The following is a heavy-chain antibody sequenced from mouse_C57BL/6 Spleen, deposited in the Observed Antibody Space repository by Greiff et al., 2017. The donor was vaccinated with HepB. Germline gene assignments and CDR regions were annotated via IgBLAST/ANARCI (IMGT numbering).Heavy chain of an antibody. J-gene: IGHJ4*01. D-gene: IGHD2-3*01. Sequence: EVKLQESGPGLVKPSQTVFLTCTVTGISITTGNYRWSWIRQFPGNKLEWIGYIYYSGTITYNPSLTSRTTITRDTPKNQFFLEMNSLTAEDTATYYCARAYDGYPYYYAMDYWGQGTSVTVSS. V-gene: IGHV3-5*01. CDR3: ARAYDGYPYYYAMDY. CDR1: GISITTGNYR. CDR2: IYYSGTI.